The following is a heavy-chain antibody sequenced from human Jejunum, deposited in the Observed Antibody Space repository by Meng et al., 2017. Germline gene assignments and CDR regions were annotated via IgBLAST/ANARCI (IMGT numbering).Heavy chain of an antibody. J-gene: IGHJ4*02. V-gene: IGHV4-34*02. D-gene: IGHD1-26*01. CDR2: FTRGGTT. CDR3: ARHEVDFDN. CDR1: GGSISGYF. Sequence: QGHAQQGGAGMLKPSETLSLTCAVYGGSISGYFWSWIRQAPGEGLEWVGEFTRGGTTNYNPSLKSRVTISADTSKNQFSLTLSSVSAADTAVYYCARHEVDFDNWGQGTLVTVSS.